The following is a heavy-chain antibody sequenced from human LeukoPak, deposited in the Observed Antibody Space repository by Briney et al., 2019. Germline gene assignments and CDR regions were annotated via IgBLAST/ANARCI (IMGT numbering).Heavy chain of an antibody. D-gene: IGHD6-19*01. CDR3: ARVRIAVAGVFDY. J-gene: IGHJ4*02. V-gene: IGHV3-21*01. CDR2: ISSSSSYI. CDR1: GFTFSSYS. Sequence: GGSLRLSCAASGFTFSSYSMNWVRQAPGKGLEWVSSISSSSSYIYYADSVKGRFTISRDNAKKSLYLQMNSLRAEDTAVYYCARVRIAVAGVFDYWGQGTLVTVSS.